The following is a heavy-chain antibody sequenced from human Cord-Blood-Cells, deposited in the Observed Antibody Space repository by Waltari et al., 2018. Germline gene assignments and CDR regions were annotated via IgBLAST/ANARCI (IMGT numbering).Heavy chain of an antibody. CDR1: GGSISSSSYS. D-gene: IGHD1-26*01. J-gene: IGHJ4*02. V-gene: IGHV4-39*01. CDR3: ATRLESGSYDY. CDR2: IYYSGST. Sequence: QLQLQESGPGLVKPSETLSLTCTVPGGSISSSSYSWGWIRQPPGKGLAWIGSIYYSGSTYYNPSLKSRVTISVDTSKNQFSLKLSSVTAADTAVYYCATRLESGSYDYWGQGTLVTVSS.